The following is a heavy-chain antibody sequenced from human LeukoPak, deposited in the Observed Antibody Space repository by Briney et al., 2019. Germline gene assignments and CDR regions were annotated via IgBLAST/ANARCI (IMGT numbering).Heavy chain of an antibody. V-gene: IGHV3-7*01. D-gene: IGHD1-26*01. CDR2: INQDGGTR. CDR1: GFVFGSYW. J-gene: IGHJ4*02. Sequence: GGSLRLSCEVSGFVFGSYWMSWVRQAPGKGLEWVSNINQDGGTRHYVGSVKGRFTTSRDNSKKSLFLQMNSLRVEDTAVYYCARISRSRRSLDYSGQGTLVTVSS. CDR3: ARISRSRRSLDY.